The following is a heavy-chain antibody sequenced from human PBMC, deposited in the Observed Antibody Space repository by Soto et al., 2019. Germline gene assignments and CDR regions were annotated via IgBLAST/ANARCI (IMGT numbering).Heavy chain of an antibody. CDR3: ARWVGASNWFDP. D-gene: IGHD1-26*01. J-gene: IGHJ5*02. V-gene: IGHV1-2*04. CDR2: INTNTGDT. CDR1: GYTFTGHH. Sequence: ASVKVSCKASGYTFTGHHVRWVRQAPGQGLEWMGWINTNTGDTNYAQKFQGWVTMTRDTSINTAYVQLSRLRSDDTAVYFCARWVGASNWFDPWGQGTLVTVSS.